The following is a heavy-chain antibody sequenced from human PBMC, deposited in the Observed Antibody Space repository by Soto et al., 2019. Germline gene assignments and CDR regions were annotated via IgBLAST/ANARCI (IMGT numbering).Heavy chain of an antibody. J-gene: IGHJ4*02. V-gene: IGHV1-24*01. Sequence: ASVKVSCKVSGYTLTELSMHWVRQAPGKGLEWMGGFDPEDGETIYAQKFQGRVTMTEDTSTDTAYMELSSLRSEDTAVYYCATPLRGQWLVHRRVYFDYWGQGTLVTVSS. D-gene: IGHD6-19*01. CDR1: GYTLTELS. CDR3: ATPLRGQWLVHRRVYFDY. CDR2: FDPEDGET.